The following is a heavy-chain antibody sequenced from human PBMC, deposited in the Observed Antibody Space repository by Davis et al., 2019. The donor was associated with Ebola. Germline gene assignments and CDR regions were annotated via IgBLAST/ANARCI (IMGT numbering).Heavy chain of an antibody. CDR3: VKDRRGSYAFDI. CDR1: GFTFKDYA. CDR2: IYDLGGTT. Sequence: PGGSLRLSCSASGFTFKDYAMHWVRQAPGRGLDFASGIYDLGGTTHYGDPVKGRFTISRDDSKNTVYLQMTSLTVDDTALYYCVKDRRGSYAFDIWGQGTKVTVSS. D-gene: IGHD1-26*01. J-gene: IGHJ3*02. V-gene: IGHV3-64D*06.